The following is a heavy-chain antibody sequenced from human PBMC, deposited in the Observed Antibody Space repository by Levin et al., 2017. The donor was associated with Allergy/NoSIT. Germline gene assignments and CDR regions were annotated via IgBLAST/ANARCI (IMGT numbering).Heavy chain of an antibody. Sequence: GESLKISCSASGFTFNIYTMNWVRQAPGKGLEWITFISTNSAYIFYADSVRGRFTISRDNAKGSLYLQMNSLRADDTAIYYCARGPEVWGQGTPVTVSS. CDR1: GFTFNIYT. J-gene: IGHJ4*02. V-gene: IGHV3-21*01. CDR3: ARGPEV. CDR2: ISTNSAYI.